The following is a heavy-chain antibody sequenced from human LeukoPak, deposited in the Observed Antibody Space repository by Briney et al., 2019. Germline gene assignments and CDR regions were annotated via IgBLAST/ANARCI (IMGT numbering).Heavy chain of an antibody. D-gene: IGHD3-22*01. CDR1: GFTFSSYA. V-gene: IGHV3-30*18. CDR3: AKSSSYYDSRGYYSPDYFDY. CDR2: ISYDGSNK. J-gene: IGHJ4*02. Sequence: GGSLRLSCAASGFTFSSYAMHWVRQAPGKGLEWVPVISYDGSNKYYTDSVKGRFTISRDNSKNTLYLQMNSLRAEDTAVYYCAKSSSYYDSRGYYSPDYFDYWGQGTLVTVSS.